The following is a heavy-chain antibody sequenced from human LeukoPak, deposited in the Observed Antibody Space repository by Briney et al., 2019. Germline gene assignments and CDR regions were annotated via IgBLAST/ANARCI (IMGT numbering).Heavy chain of an antibody. D-gene: IGHD6-13*01. CDR2: IVYDGSDK. J-gene: IGHJ4*02. Sequence: QPGGSLRLSCAASGFTFSAYGMHWVRQAPGKGLEWVGVIVYDGSDKYYADSVRGRFTISRDNSKNTLYLQMNSLRAEDTAVYYCGERDAAGLDHWGQGTLVTVSS. CDR1: GFTFSAYG. V-gene: IGHV3-30*02. CDR3: GERDAAGLDH.